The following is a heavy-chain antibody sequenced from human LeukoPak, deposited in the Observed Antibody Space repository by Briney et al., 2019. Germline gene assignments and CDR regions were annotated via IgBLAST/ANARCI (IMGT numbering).Heavy chain of an antibody. CDR2: ISYDGTNK. J-gene: IGHJ4*02. CDR3: AKPRRGRAEYCSSTSCYGDYDILTGYYRGDYYFDY. Sequence: PGRSLRLSCAASGFTFSSYAMHWVRQAPGKGLEWVALISYDGTNKFYEDSVKGRFTISRDNSKNTLFLQVNSLRAEDTAVYYCAKPRRGRAEYCSSTSCYGDYDILTGYYRGDYYFDYWGQGTLVTVSS. V-gene: IGHV3-30*01. CDR1: GFTFSSYA. D-gene: IGHD2-2*01.